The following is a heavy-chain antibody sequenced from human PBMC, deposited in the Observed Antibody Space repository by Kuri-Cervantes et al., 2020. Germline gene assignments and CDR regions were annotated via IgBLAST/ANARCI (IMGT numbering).Heavy chain of an antibody. Sequence: ETLSLTCAASGFTFNSYSMNWVRQAPGKGPEWISYISSGTSVIHYSDSVKGRFAIARDNAKNSPYLQMNSLRDEDTAVYYCARDYDWAFDIWGQGTMVTVSS. CDR1: GFTFNSYS. V-gene: IGHV3-48*02. CDR3: ARDYDWAFDI. CDR2: ISSGTSVI. D-gene: IGHD3-9*01. J-gene: IGHJ3*02.